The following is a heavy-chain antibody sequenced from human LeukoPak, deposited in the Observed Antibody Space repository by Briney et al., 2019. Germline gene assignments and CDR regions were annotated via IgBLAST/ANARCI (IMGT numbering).Heavy chain of an antibody. CDR3: ARSSAVAGSDFDY. Sequence: ASVKVSCKASGYTFTGYYMHWVRQAPGQGLEWMGRISPNSGGTNYAQKFQGRVTMTRDTSISTAYMELSRLRSDDTAVYYCARSSAVAGSDFDYWGQGTLVTVSS. J-gene: IGHJ4*02. V-gene: IGHV1-2*06. D-gene: IGHD6-19*01. CDR1: GYTFTGYY. CDR2: ISPNSGGT.